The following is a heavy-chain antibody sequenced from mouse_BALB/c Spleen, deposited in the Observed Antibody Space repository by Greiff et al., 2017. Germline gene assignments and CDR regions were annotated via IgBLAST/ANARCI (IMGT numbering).Heavy chain of an antibody. Sequence: LQQPGSELVRPGASVKLSCKASGYTFTSYWMHWVKQRPGQGLEWIGNIYPGSGSTNYDEKFKSKATLTVDTSSSTAYMQLSSLTSEDSAVYYCTQDSSPYFFDYWGQGTTLTVSS. V-gene: IGHV1S22*01. CDR2: IYPGSGST. D-gene: IGHD6-1*01. J-gene: IGHJ2*01. CDR3: TQDSSPYFFDY. CDR1: GYTFTSYW.